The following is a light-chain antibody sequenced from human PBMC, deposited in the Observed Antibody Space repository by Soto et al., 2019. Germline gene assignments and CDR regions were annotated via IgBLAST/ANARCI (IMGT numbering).Light chain of an antibody. J-gene: IGKJ4*01. CDR3: QQYHKWPPLT. Sequence: EIVMTQSPATLSVSPGERATLSCRARHSIGSNLAWYQQKPGQAPRLLIYGASTRATGVPARISGSGSGTEFTLNISSLQSEESAVYYCQQYHKWPPLTFGGGTKVEIK. CDR2: GAS. CDR1: HSIGSN. V-gene: IGKV3-15*01.